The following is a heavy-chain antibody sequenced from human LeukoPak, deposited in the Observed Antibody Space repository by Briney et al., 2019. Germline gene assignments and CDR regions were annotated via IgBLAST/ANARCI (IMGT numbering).Heavy chain of an antibody. CDR1: GFTFSGYW. Sequence: GGSLRLSCAASGFTFSGYWMTWVRQAPGKGLEWVARINEDGTEKYYMDSVKGRFTISRGNADNSLYLQLNSLRAEDTAAYYCARLWGFDYWGQGTLVTVSS. CDR2: INEDGTEK. V-gene: IGHV3-7*01. CDR3: ARLWGFDY. J-gene: IGHJ4*02. D-gene: IGHD3-10*01.